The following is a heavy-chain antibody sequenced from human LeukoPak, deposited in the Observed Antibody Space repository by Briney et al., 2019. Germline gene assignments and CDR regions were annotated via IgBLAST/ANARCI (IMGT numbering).Heavy chain of an antibody. CDR3: ARVGLGVGSGRKASGFDP. J-gene: IGHJ5*02. V-gene: IGHV3-7*01. Sequence: PGGSLRLSCAASGFTFSRYWMTWVRQAPGKGLEWVANIKEDGSEKSYVDSVKGRFTTSRDNAKNSLYLQMNSLRAEDTAVYYCARVGLGVGSGRKASGFDPWGQGTLVTVSS. CDR2: IKEDGSEK. CDR1: GFTFSRYW. D-gene: IGHD3-10*01.